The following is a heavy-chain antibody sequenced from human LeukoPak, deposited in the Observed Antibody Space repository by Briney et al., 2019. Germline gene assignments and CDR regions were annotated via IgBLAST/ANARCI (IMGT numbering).Heavy chain of an antibody. CDR3: ARHRGGATLADI. CDR1: GGSISSYY. V-gene: IGHV4-59*08. J-gene: IGHJ3*02. Sequence: PSETLSLTCTVSGGSISSYYWSWIRQPPGKGLEWIGYMYYSGSTNYNPSLKSRVTILVDTSKNQFSLKLSSVTAADTAMYYCARHRGGATLADIWGQGTMVTVSS. D-gene: IGHD1-26*01. CDR2: MYYSGST.